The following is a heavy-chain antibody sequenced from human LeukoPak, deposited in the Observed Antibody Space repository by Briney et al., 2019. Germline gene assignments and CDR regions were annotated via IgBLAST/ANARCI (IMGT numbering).Heavy chain of an antibody. V-gene: IGHV1-8*01. D-gene: IGHD3-3*01. CDR3: ALTSSRPFWSGYYTRYYYYYYGMDV. CDR1: GYTFTSYD. CDR2: MNPNSGNT. J-gene: IGHJ6*02. Sequence: GASVKVSCKASGYTFTSYDINWVRQATGQGLEWMGWMNPNSGNTGYAQKFQGRVTMTRNTSISTAYMELSSLRSEDTAVYHCALTSSRPFWSGYYTRYYYYYYGMDVWGQGTTVTVSS.